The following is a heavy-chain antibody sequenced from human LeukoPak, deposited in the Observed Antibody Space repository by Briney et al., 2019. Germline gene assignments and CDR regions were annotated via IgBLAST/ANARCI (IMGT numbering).Heavy chain of an antibody. J-gene: IGHJ4*02. CDR2: IIPIFGTA. CDR3: AKGYYFDY. CDR1: XGXFSSYA. V-gene: IGHV1-69*13. Sequence: ASVKVSXKXXXGXFSSYAISWVRQAPGQGLEWMGGIIPIFGTANYAQKFQGRVTITADESTSTAYMELSSLRSEDTAVYYCAKGYYFDYWGQGTLVTVSS.